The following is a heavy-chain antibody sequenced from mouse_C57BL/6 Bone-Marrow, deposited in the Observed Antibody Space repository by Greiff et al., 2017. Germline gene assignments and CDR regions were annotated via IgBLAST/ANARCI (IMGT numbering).Heavy chain of an antibody. D-gene: IGHD1-1*01. CDR1: GFSLTSYG. J-gene: IGHJ1*03. CDR3: ARIYGSSLRWYFDV. Sequence: VQLQQSGPGLVQPSQSLSITCTVSGFSLTSYGVHWVRQSPGKGLAWLGVIWSGGSTDYNAAFISRLSISKDNSKSQVFFKMNSLQADDTAIYYCARIYGSSLRWYFDVWGTGTTVTVSS. V-gene: IGHV2-2*01. CDR2: IWSGGST.